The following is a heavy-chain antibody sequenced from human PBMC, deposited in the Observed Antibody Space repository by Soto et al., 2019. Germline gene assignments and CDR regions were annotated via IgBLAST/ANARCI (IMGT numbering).Heavy chain of an antibody. CDR3: ARAKDFEYSSSWGSFDY. CDR1: GYTFISYG. D-gene: IGHD6-13*01. CDR2: ISVYNGIT. J-gene: IGHJ4*02. Sequence: QIQLVQSGAEVKKPGASVKVSCKASGYTFISYGITWVRQAPGQGLEWMGWISVYNGITNYAQNVQSRVTMTTDTSTSTAYMELRSLRSDDTAVYFCARAKDFEYSSSWGSFDYGGQGTLVTVSS. V-gene: IGHV1-18*04.